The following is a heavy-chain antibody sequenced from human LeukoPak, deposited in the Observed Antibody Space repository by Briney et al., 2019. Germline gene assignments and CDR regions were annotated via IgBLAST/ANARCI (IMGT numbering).Heavy chain of an antibody. CDR1: GFSLSTSGVN. Sequence: SGPTLVKPTQTLTLTCTFSGFSLSTSGVNVGWIRQPPGKALEWLALIYWDDDKRYSPSLKSRLTITKDTSKNQVVLTMTNMDPVDTATYYCAHRPSFGSYSPLYYFDYWGQGTLVTVSS. J-gene: IGHJ4*02. D-gene: IGHD3-10*01. CDR2: IYWDDDK. V-gene: IGHV2-5*02. CDR3: AHRPSFGSYSPLYYFDY.